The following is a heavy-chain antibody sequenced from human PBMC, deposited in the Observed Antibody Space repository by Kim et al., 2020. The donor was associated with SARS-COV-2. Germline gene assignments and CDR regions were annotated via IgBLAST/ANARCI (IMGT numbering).Heavy chain of an antibody. J-gene: IGHJ3*02. CDR3: ARDRATMIVVVMGGDAFDI. CDR2: ISSSGSTI. V-gene: IGHV3-11*01. CDR1: GFTFSDYY. Sequence: GGSLRLSCAASGFTFSDYYMSWIRQAPGKGLEWVSYISSSGSTIYYADSVKGRFTISRDNAKNSLYLQMNSLRAEDTAVYYCARDRATMIVVVMGGDAFDIWGQGTMVTVSS. D-gene: IGHD3-22*01.